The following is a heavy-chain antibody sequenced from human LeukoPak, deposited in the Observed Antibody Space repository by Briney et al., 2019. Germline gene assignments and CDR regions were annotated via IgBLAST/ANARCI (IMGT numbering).Heavy chain of an antibody. Sequence: SVKVSCKASGYTFTSYDINWVRQAPGQGLEWMGGIIPIFGTANYAQKFQGRVTITADESTSTAYMELSSLRSEDTAVYYCAKGSMVRGVIITTFDYWGQGTLVTVSS. V-gene: IGHV1-69*13. CDR1: GYTFTSYD. CDR3: AKGSMVRGVIITTFDY. D-gene: IGHD3-10*01. CDR2: IIPIFGTA. J-gene: IGHJ4*02.